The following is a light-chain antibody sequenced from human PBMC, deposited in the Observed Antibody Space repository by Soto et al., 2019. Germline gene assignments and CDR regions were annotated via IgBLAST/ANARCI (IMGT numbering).Light chain of an antibody. Sequence: EIEMTQSPATLSVSPGERATLSCRASQSVGSNLAWYQQKPGQAPRLLIYDTSTRATGIPARFSGSGSGTEFTLTISSLQSEDIAVYYCQQYNKWPPLTFGGGTKVEIK. CDR1: QSVGSN. J-gene: IGKJ4*01. V-gene: IGKV3-15*01. CDR2: DTS. CDR3: QQYNKWPPLT.